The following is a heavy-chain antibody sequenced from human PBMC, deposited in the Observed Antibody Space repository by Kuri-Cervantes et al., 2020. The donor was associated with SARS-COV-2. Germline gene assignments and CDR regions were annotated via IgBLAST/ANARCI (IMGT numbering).Heavy chain of an antibody. V-gene: IGHV3-21*01. Sequence: GGSLRLSCAASGFTFSSYSMNWVRQAPGKGLEWVSSISSSSSYMYYADSVKGRFTISRDNAKNSLYLQMNSLRAEDTAVYYCARDLGEIQLQTPLADYWGQGTLVTVSS. CDR3: ARDLGEIQLQTPLADY. J-gene: IGHJ4*02. CDR2: ISSSSSYM. D-gene: IGHD5-18*01. CDR1: GFTFSSYS.